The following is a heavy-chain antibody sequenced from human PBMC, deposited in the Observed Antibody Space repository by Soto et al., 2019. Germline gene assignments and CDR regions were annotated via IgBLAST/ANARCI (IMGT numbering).Heavy chain of an antibody. J-gene: IGHJ4*02. Sequence: SETLSLTCTVSAGSISSSSYYWGWIRQPPGKGLEWIGSIYYSGSTYYNPSLKSRVTISVDTSKNQFSLKLSSVTAADTAVYYCASTQRYCGGDCPPVYWGQGTLVTVSS. V-gene: IGHV4-39*01. D-gene: IGHD2-21*02. CDR2: IYYSGST. CDR3: ASTQRYCGGDCPPVY. CDR1: AGSISSSSYY.